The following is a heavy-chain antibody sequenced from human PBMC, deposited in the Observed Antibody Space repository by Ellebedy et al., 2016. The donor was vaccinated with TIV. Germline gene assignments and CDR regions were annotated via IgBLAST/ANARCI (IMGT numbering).Heavy chain of an antibody. V-gene: IGHV1-18*01. CDR3: AKSGLFGELLYLDY. J-gene: IGHJ4*02. D-gene: IGHD3-10*02. Sequence: AASVKVSCKASGYTFTSYGISWVRQAPGQGLEWMGWISAYNGNTNYAQKLQGRVTMTTDTSTSTAYMELRSLRSDDTAVFYCAKSGLFGELLYLDYWGQGPWSPSPQ. CDR1: GYTFTSYG. CDR2: ISAYNGNT.